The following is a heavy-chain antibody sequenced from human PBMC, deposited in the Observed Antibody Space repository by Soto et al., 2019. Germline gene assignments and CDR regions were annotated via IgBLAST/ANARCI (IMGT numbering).Heavy chain of an antibody. CDR2: INSDGSST. V-gene: IGHV3-74*01. J-gene: IGHJ4*02. CDR3: ARNPAPSGWYAY. D-gene: IGHD6-19*01. CDR1: GFTFSNYW. Sequence: EVQLVESGGYLVQPGGSLRLSCAASGFTFSNYWMDWVRQVPGKGLMWVSRINSDGSSTVYVDSVEGRFTISRDNAKSTLYLQMNSLTAEDTAVYYCARNPAPSGWYAYWGQGALLTVSS.